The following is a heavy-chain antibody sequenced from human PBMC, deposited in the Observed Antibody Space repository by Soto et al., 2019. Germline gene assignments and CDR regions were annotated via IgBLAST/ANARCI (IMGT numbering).Heavy chain of an antibody. CDR2: ISGGGGST. Sequence: GGSLRLSCAASGLTFSSYAMSWVRQAPGKGLEWVSSISGGGGSTYYADSVKGRFTISRDNSKNTLYLQMNSLRAEDTAVYYCAKMGERDIVVIPTAFDYWGQGTLVTVSS. V-gene: IGHV3-23*01. CDR1: GLTFSSYA. J-gene: IGHJ4*02. CDR3: AKMGERDIVVIPTAFDY. D-gene: IGHD2-2*01.